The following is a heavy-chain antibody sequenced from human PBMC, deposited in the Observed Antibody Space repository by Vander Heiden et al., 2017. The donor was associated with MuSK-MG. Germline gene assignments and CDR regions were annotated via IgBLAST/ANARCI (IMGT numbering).Heavy chain of an antibody. V-gene: IGHV4-39*01. J-gene: IGHJ5*02. CDR1: GGSISSSSYY. Sequence: QLQLQESGPGLVKPSETLSLTCTVSGGSISSSSYYWGWIRQPPGKGLEWIGSIYYSGSTYYNPSLKSRVTISVDTSKNQFSLKLSSVTAADTAVYYCARQPVVGSGSYYNFFDPWGQGTLVTVSS. CDR2: IYYSGST. CDR3: ARQPVVGSGSYYNFFDP. D-gene: IGHD3-10*01.